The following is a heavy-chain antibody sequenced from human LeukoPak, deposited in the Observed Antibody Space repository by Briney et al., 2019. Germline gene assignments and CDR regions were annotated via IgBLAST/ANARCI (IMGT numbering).Heavy chain of an antibody. CDR3: ARGPPFHCSSTSCYLSDNWFDP. V-gene: IGHV1-8*01. CDR2: MNPNSGNT. Sequence: ASVKVSCKASGYTFTSYDINWVRQATGQGLEWMGWMNPNSGNTGYAQKFQGRVTMTRNTSISTAYMELSSLRSEDTAVYYCARGPPFHCSSTSCYLSDNWFDPWGQGTLVTASS. D-gene: IGHD2-2*01. CDR1: GYTFTSYD. J-gene: IGHJ5*02.